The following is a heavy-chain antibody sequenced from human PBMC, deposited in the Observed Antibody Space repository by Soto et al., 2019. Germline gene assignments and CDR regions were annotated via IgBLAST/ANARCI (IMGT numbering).Heavy chain of an antibody. CDR1: GFTFSSYS. D-gene: IGHD5-12*01. V-gene: IGHV3-21*04. CDR2: ISSSSSYI. Sequence: GGSLRLSCAASGFTFSSYSMNWVRQAPGKGLEWVSSISSSSSYIYYADSVKGRFTISRDNGKNSLYLQMNSLRADHTALYYCATTSGYTGYDAGYFDYWGQGTQVTVSS. CDR3: ATTSGYTGYDAGYFDY. J-gene: IGHJ4*02.